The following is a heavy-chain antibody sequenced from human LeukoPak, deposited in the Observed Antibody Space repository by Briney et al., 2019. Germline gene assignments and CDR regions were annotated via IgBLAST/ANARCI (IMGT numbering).Heavy chain of an antibody. CDR3: ARVPIWFGEFV. CDR2: MNPNSGNT. CDR1: GYTFTNYG. J-gene: IGHJ4*02. Sequence: ASVKVSCKASGYTFTNYGINWVRQATGQGLEWMGWMNPNSGNTGYAQKFQGRVTMTRNASISTAYMELSSLRSEDTAVYYCARVPIWFGEFVWGQGTLVTVSS. D-gene: IGHD3-10*01. V-gene: IGHV1-8*02.